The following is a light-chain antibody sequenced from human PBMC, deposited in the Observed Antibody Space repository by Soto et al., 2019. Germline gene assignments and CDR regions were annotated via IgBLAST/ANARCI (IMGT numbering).Light chain of an antibody. J-gene: IGKJ4*01. CDR2: AAS. V-gene: IGKV1-6*01. Sequence: AIQMTQSPSSLSASVGDRVTITCRASQGIRNDLGWYQQKPGKAPRLLIYAASSLQSGAPSRFSGSGSGTDFTLTISSLQPEDFATYYCLQDKNYPLTLGGGTKVDIK. CDR1: QGIRND. CDR3: LQDKNYPLT.